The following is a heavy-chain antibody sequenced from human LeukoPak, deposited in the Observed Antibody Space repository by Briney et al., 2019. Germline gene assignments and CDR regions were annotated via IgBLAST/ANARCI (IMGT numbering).Heavy chain of an antibody. Sequence: GGSLRLSCAASGFTFSTYWMSWVRQAPGKGLEWVADIKQDGSEKYYLDSVKGRSTISRDNAKNSLYLQMNSLRAEDTAVYFCTREAAAGIDYWGQGTLVTVSS. CDR1: GFTFSTYW. V-gene: IGHV3-7*01. J-gene: IGHJ4*02. CDR2: IKQDGSEK. D-gene: IGHD6-13*01. CDR3: TREAAAGIDY.